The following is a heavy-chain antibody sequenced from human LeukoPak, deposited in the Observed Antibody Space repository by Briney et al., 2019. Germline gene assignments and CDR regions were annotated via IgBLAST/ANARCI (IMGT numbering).Heavy chain of an antibody. V-gene: IGHV3-9*03. D-gene: IGHD3-3*01. CDR2: ISWNSGSI. J-gene: IGHJ3*02. CDR1: GFTFDDYA. Sequence: PGGSLRLSCAASGFTFDDYAKHWVRQAPGKGLEWVSGISWNSGSIGYADSVKGRFTISRDNAKNSLYLQMNSLRAEDMALYYCAKDLYYDGQGFDIWGQGTMVTVSS. CDR3: AKDLYYDGQGFDI.